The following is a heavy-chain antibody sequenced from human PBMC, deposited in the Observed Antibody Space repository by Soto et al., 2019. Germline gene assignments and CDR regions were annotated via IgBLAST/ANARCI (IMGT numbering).Heavy chain of an antibody. Sequence: QVQLQESRPGLVKPSETLSLSCSVSGGSISGHYWSWVRQTPGKGLEWIGYMYYSGSTNYNPSLKSRVTISVDTSKNHFSLRLTSVTAADTAVYYCARGPYYDLIWNYYYMDVWGKGTTVTVSS. CDR2: MYYSGST. V-gene: IGHV4-59*08. J-gene: IGHJ6*03. CDR1: GGSISGHY. CDR3: ARGPYYDLIWNYYYMDV. D-gene: IGHD3-16*01.